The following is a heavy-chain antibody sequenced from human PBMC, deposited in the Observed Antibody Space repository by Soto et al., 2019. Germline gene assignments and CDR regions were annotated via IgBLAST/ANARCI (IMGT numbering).Heavy chain of an antibody. Sequence: AGESLKISCQGSGYTFTNYWIGWVRQMPGKGLEWMGIFYPGDSDTRYSPSLQGHVTISADKSISTAYLQWGGLKASDSAMYYCARGESGSKFRTTSWFDFWGQGTLVTVSS. J-gene: IGHJ4*02. CDR1: GYTFTNYW. CDR3: ARGESGSKFRTTSWFDF. V-gene: IGHV5-51*01. CDR2: FYPGDSDT. D-gene: IGHD1-1*01.